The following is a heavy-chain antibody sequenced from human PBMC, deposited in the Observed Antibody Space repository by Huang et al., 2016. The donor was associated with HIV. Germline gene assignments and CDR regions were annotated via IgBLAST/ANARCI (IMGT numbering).Heavy chain of an antibody. D-gene: IGHD1-20*01. CDR3: ARPLTGTTALGY. CDR2: IYYRGNI. V-gene: IGHV4-39*01. Sequence: QLQLQESGPGLVKPSETLSLTCTVSGSSISSSYYWGWIRQPPGKGLEWIGNIYYRGNISYNPSLKSRVTRSVDTSKNHISLKVDSVTAADTAVYYCARPLTGTTALGYWGQGTLVTVSS. CDR1: GSSISSSYY. J-gene: IGHJ4*02.